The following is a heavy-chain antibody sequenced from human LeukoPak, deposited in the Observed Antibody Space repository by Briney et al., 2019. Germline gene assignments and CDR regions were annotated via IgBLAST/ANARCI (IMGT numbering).Heavy chain of an antibody. CDR2: INSDGSST. V-gene: IGHV3-74*01. J-gene: IGHJ4*02. Sequence: GGSLRLSCAASGFTFSSYWMHWVRQAPGKGLVWVSRINSDGSSTSYADSVKGRFSISRDNAKNTLYLQMNSLRAEDTAVYYCARDRGDGYNSGYFDYWGQGTLVTVSS. CDR3: ARDRGDGYNSGYFDY. D-gene: IGHD5-24*01. CDR1: GFTFSSYW.